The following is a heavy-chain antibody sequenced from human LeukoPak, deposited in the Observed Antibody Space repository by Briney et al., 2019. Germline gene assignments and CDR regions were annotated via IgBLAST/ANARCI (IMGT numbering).Heavy chain of an antibody. D-gene: IGHD2-2*01. CDR2: IWYDGSNK. CDR3: ARGGEDCSSTSCYGEYYFDY. J-gene: IGHJ4*02. Sequence: PGESLRLSCAASGFTFSSYGMHWVRQAPGKGLEWVAVIWYDGSNKYYADSVKGRFTISRDNSKNTLYLQMNSLRAEDTAVYHCARGGEDCSSTSCYGEYYFDYWGQGTLVTVSS. V-gene: IGHV3-33*01. CDR1: GFTFSSYG.